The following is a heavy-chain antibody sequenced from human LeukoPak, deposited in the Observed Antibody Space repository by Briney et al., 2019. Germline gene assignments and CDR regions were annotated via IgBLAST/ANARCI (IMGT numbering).Heavy chain of an antibody. J-gene: IGHJ3*02. CDR3: ARDRPESAYCGGDCYSGAFDI. CDR1: GGSISSYY. Sequence: SETLSLTCTVSGGSISSYYWSWIRQPPGKGLEWIGYIYYSGSTYYNPSLKSRVTISVDTSKNQFSLKLSSVTAADTAVYYCARDRPESAYCGGDCYSGAFDIWGQGTMVTVSS. V-gene: IGHV4-30-4*08. CDR2: IYYSGST. D-gene: IGHD2-21*02.